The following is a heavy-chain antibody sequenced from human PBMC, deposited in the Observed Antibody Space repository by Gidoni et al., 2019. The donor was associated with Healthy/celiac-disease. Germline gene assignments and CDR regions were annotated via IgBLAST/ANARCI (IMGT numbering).Heavy chain of an antibody. CDR1: GFTSSDYY. CDR3: ARRYCGGDCYRRDYYYGMDV. Sequence: QVQLVESGGGLVKPGGSLRLSCAASGFTSSDYYMSWIRQAPGKGLEWVSYISSSGSTIYYADSVKGRFTISRDNAKNSLYLQMNSLRAEDTAVYYCARRYCGGDCYRRDYYYGMDVWGQGTTVTVSS. CDR2: ISSSGSTI. V-gene: IGHV3-11*04. J-gene: IGHJ6*02. D-gene: IGHD2-21*02.